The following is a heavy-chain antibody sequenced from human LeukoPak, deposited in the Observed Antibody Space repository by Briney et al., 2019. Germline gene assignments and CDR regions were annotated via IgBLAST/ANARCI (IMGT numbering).Heavy chain of an antibody. Sequence: GGSLRLSCKGSDFTFDEYAMNWVRQAPGKGLEWVSSISASGKRVYYADSVKGRFTISRDNSKNTVFLQMNSLRAEDTAVYYCAKEAIVARIFTLESWGQGTLVTVSS. CDR2: ISASGKRV. J-gene: IGHJ4*02. CDR1: DFTFDEYA. D-gene: IGHD5-12*01. V-gene: IGHV3-23*01. CDR3: AKEAIVARIFTLES.